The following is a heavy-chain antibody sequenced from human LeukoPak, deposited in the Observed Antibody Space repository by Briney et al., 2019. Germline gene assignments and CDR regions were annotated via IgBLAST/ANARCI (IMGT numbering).Heavy chain of an antibody. J-gene: IGHJ4*02. CDR1: GYTFTDFY. CDR3: TRGVATSGFDY. D-gene: IGHD5-12*01. CDR2: INPNSGGT. Sequence: ASVKVSCKASGYTFTDFYMHWVRHAPGQGLEWMACINPNSGGTNFAQKFQGRVTMTRDTSISIAYMELSRLRSDDTAVYYCTRGVATSGFDYWGQGTLVTVSS. V-gene: IGHV1-2*02.